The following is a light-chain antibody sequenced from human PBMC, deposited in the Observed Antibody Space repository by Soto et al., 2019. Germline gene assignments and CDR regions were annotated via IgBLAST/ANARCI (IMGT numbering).Light chain of an antibody. CDR3: QQPISWPLT. J-gene: IGKJ4*01. CDR1: QSVTKS. V-gene: IGKV3-11*01. Sequence: EIVLTQSTATLSLSTGERATLSCRASQSVTKSLAWYQQKPGQAPRLLVYDASNRATGIPTRFSGSVSGTDCTLTISNLEQEDGSVYYCQQPISWPLTFGGGTKVDIK. CDR2: DAS.